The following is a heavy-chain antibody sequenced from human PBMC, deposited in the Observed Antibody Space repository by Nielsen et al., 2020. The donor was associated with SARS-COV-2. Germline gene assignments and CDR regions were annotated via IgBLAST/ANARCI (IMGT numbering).Heavy chain of an antibody. D-gene: IGHD2-21*02. J-gene: IGHJ4*02. CDR1: GFTFSSYA. CDR2: ISGSGGST. CDR3: ARDLDIVVVTAPGG. V-gene: IGHV3-23*01. Sequence: GGSLRLSCAASGFTFSSYAMSWVRQAPGKGLEWVSAISGSGGSTYYADSVKGRFTISRDNSKNTLYLQMNSLRAEDTAVYYCARDLDIVVVTAPGGWGQGTLVTVSS.